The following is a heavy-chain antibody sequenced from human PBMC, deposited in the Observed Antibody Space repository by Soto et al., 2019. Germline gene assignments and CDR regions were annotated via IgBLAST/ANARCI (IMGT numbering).Heavy chain of an antibody. Sequence: ASVKVSCKASGYTFTGYYMHWVRQAPGQGLEWMGWINPNSGGTNYAQKFQGWVTMTRDTSISTAYMELSRLRSDDTAVYYCAREVGGIVVVPAARSWFDPWGQGTLVTVSS. CDR2: INPNSGGT. V-gene: IGHV1-2*04. CDR1: GYTFTGYY. CDR3: AREVGGIVVVPAARSWFDP. D-gene: IGHD2-2*01. J-gene: IGHJ5*02.